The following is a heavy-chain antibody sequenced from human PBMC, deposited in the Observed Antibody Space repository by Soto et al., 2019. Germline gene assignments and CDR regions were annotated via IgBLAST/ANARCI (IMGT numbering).Heavy chain of an antibody. V-gene: IGHV3-30-3*01. J-gene: IGHJ6*02. CDR3: ARDPSYGPYYYGMDV. Sequence: QVQLVESGGGVVQPGRSLRLSCAASGFTFSSYSMHWVRQAPGKGLEWVAVISYVGSNKYYADSVKGRFTVSRDNSKNTLYLQMNSLRAEDTAVYYCARDPSYGPYYYGMDVWGQGTTVTVSS. D-gene: IGHD5-18*01. CDR1: GFTFSSYS. CDR2: ISYVGSNK.